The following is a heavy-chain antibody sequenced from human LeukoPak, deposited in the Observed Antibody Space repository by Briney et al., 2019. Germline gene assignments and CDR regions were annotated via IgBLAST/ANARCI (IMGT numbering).Heavy chain of an antibody. J-gene: IGHJ6*03. Sequence: ASVTVSCKASGYTFTGYYMHWVRQAPGQGLEWMGWINPNSGGTNYAQKFQGRVTMTRDTSISTAYMELSRLRSDDTAVYYCARVISVSSTPDYYYYYYMDVWGKGTTVTVSS. CDR3: ARVISVSSTPDYYYYYYMDV. CDR2: INPNSGGT. CDR1: GYTFTGYY. D-gene: IGHD6-13*01. V-gene: IGHV1-2*02.